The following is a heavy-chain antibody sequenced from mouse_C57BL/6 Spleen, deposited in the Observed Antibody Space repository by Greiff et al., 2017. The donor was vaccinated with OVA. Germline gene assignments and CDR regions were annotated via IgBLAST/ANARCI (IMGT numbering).Heavy chain of an antibody. J-gene: IGHJ2*01. CDR3: ARCCTTVVANDY. Sequence: QVQLQQPGAELVKPGASVKLSCKASGYTFTSYWMHWVKQRPGQGLEWIGMIHPNSGSTKYNEKFKSKATLTVDKSSSTAYMQHSSRTSEDTAVYYCARCCTTVVANDYWGQGTTLTVSS. D-gene: IGHD1-1*01. CDR1: GYTFTSYW. V-gene: IGHV1-64*01. CDR2: IHPNSGST.